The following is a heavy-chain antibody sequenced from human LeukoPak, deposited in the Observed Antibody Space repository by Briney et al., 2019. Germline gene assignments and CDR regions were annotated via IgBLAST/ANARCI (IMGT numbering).Heavy chain of an antibody. CDR3: ARIAVAGLGGFDY. D-gene: IGHD6-19*01. CDR1: GGSISSYY. Sequence: NPSETLSLTCTVSGGSISSYYWSWIRQPPGKGLEWIGSIYYSGSTYYNPSLKSRVTISVDTSKNQFSLKLSSVTAADTAVYYCARIAVAGLGGFDYWGQGTLVTGSS. V-gene: IGHV4-59*05. CDR2: IYYSGST. J-gene: IGHJ4*02.